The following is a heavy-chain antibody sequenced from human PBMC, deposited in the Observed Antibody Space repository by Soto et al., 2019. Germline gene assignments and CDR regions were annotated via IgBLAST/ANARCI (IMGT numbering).Heavy chain of an antibody. CDR1: GYTFTGYY. Sequence: QVQLVQSGAEVKKPGASVKVSCKASGYTFTGYYMHWVRQAPGQGLEWMGWINPNSGGTNYAQKFQGWRTMTRDTSISTAYMELSRLRSDDTAVYYCARSVWAMVRIYGMDVWGQGTTVTVSS. CDR3: ARSVWAMVRIYGMDV. V-gene: IGHV1-2*04. J-gene: IGHJ6*02. D-gene: IGHD3-10*01. CDR2: INPNSGGT.